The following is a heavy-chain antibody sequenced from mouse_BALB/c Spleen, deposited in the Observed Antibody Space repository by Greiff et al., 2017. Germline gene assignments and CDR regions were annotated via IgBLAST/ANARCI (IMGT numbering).Heavy chain of an antibody. CDR3: ARGPVGDY. J-gene: IGHJ4*01. V-gene: IGHV3-6*02. CDR1: GYSITSGYY. CDR2: ISYDGSN. Sequence: EVQLVESGPGLVKPSQSLSLTCSVTGYSITSGYYWNWIRQFPGNKLEWMGYISYDGSNNYNPSLKNRISITRDTSKNQFFLKLNSVTTEDTATYYCARGPVGDYWGQGTSVTVSS.